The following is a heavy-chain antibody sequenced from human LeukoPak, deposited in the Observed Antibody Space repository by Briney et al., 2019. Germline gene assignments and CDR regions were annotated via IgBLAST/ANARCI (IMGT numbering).Heavy chain of an antibody. Sequence: GGSLRLSCAASGFTFSSDAMHWVRQAPGKGLEWVAVIWYDGSNINYGDSVKGRFAISRDNSRNTLYLQMDSLRAEDTALYYCAREPTTLNGYSVSRRHHYFDHWGQGALVIVSS. D-gene: IGHD5-24*01. J-gene: IGHJ4*02. CDR3: AREPTTLNGYSVSRRHHYFDH. CDR1: GFTFSSDA. V-gene: IGHV3-33*08. CDR2: IWYDGSNI.